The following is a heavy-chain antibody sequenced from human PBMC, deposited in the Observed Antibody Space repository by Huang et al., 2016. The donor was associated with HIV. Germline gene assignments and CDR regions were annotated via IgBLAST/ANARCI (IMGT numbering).Heavy chain of an antibody. J-gene: IGHJ4*02. D-gene: IGHD3-10*01. Sequence: QLQLQESGPGLVKPSETLSLTCTVSGGSIRGDNYYWGWIRQPPGKGLEWIGSIDYIGSTYYNPSLRSRVTITVDTSKNQFSLKMRSVTAADTAVYYCARLPGSITMIRGVITDPYWGQGTLVTVSS. CDR1: GGSIRGDNYY. CDR2: IDYIGST. CDR3: ARLPGSITMIRGVITDPY. V-gene: IGHV4-39*01.